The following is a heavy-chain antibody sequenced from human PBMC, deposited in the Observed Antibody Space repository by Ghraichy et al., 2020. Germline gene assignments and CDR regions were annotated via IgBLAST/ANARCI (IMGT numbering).Heavy chain of an antibody. D-gene: IGHD2-21*02. CDR3: AKDRRTGVTASWYFDL. CDR1: GFMFSSYG. Sequence: LSLTCAASGFMFSSYGMHWVRQAPGKGLEWVALISYDRSNKYYADSVKGRFTIFRDNSKNTLYLQMNSLIAEDTAVYYCAKDRRTGVTASWYFDLWGRGTLVTVSS. V-gene: IGHV3-30*18. CDR2: ISYDRSNK. J-gene: IGHJ2*01.